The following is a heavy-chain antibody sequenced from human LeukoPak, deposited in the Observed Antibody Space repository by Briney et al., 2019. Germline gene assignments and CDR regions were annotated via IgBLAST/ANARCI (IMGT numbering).Heavy chain of an antibody. V-gene: IGHV5-51*01. CDR3: ARTGYTSGWYVGSFDY. D-gene: IGHD6-19*01. Sequence: GESLKISCKGSGYTFTNFWIGWVRQMPGKGLERMGIIYPGDSDTRYSPSFQGQVTISADKSISTAYLQWSSLKASDTAMYYCARTGYTSGWYVGSFDYWGQGTLVTVSS. CDR1: GYTFTNFW. J-gene: IGHJ4*02. CDR2: IYPGDSDT.